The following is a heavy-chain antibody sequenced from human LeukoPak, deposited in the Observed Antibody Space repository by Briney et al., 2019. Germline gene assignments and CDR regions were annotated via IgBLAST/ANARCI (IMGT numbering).Heavy chain of an antibody. D-gene: IGHD6-13*01. CDR2: IWYDGSDK. J-gene: IGHJ4*02. V-gene: IGHV3-33*01. CDR3: AREGGQQLGSFDY. Sequence: PGGSRRLSCAASGFTFRTYGMHWVRQAPGQGLEWVAIIWYDGSDKCYADSVKGRFAISRDNSKNTLYLQMNSLQVEDTAVYYCAREGGQQLGSFDYWGQGTLVTVTS. CDR1: GFTFRTYG.